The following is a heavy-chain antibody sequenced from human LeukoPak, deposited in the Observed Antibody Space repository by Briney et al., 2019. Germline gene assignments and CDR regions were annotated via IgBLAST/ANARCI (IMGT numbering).Heavy chain of an antibody. Sequence: SETLSLTCTVSGGSISSYYWSWIRQPPGKGLEWIGYIYYSGSTNYNPSLKSRVTMSVDTSKNQFSLKLSSVTAADTAVYYCARAEAITGTTLVLDPWGQGTLVTVSS. J-gene: IGHJ5*02. CDR3: ARAEAITGTTLVLDP. V-gene: IGHV4-59*12. CDR1: GGSISSYY. D-gene: IGHD1-7*01. CDR2: IYYSGST.